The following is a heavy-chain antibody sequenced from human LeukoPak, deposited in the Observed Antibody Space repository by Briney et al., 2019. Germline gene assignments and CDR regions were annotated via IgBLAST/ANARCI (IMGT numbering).Heavy chain of an antibody. CDR1: GGTFSSYA. Sequence: SVKVSCKASGGTFSSYAISWVRQAPGQGLEWMGGIIPIFGTANYAQKFQGRVTITADESTSTAYMELSSPRSEDTAVYYCASKSTPKYYYDSSGYYLHFDYWGQGTLVTVSS. CDR3: ASKSTPKYYYDSSGYYLHFDY. V-gene: IGHV1-69*13. J-gene: IGHJ4*02. CDR2: IIPIFGTA. D-gene: IGHD3-22*01.